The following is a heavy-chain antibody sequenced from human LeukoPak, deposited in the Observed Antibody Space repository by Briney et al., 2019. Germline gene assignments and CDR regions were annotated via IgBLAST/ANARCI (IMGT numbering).Heavy chain of an antibody. CDR3: ARDRLGYCSSTSCHYYFDY. V-gene: IGHV4-4*07. J-gene: IGHJ4*02. CDR2: INTSGST. Sequence: SQTLSLTCTVSGASISSHYWSWIRQPAGKGLEWIGRINTSGSTNYNPSLKSRGTMSVDTSKNQFSLKLSSVTAADTAVYYCARDRLGYCSSTSCHYYFDYWGQGTLVTVSS. CDR1: GASISSHY. D-gene: IGHD2-2*01.